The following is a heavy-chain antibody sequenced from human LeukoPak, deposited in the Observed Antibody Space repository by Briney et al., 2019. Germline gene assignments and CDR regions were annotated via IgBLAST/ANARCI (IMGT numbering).Heavy chain of an antibody. V-gene: IGHV4-59*01. J-gene: IGHJ4*02. D-gene: IGHD5-24*01. CDR3: ARVGDGYNVDH. CDR1: GGSLSSYY. CDR2: IYYSGST. Sequence: SETLSLTCTVSGGSLSSYYRSWVRQPPGKGLEWIGYIYYSGSTNYNPSLTSRVTISVDTSKNQFSLKLSSVTAADTAVYYCARVGDGYNVDHWGQGTLVTVSS.